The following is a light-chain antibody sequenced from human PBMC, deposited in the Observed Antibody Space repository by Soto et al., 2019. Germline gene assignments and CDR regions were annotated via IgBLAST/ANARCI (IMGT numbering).Light chain of an antibody. CDR1: QNISSW. CDR3: QHYKAFSPWT. CDR2: DAS. J-gene: IGKJ1*01. V-gene: IGKV1-5*01. Sequence: DIQMTQSPSALSASVGDRVTITCRASQNISSWLAWYQQKAGKAPKSLIYDASSLESGVPSRMSGSGSGTEFTLTITNLQPDDSASYYCQHYKAFSPWTFRQGTKVDIK.